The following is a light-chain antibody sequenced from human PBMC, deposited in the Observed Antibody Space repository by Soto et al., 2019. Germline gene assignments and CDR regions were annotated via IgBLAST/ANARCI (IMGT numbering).Light chain of an antibody. V-gene: IGLV6-57*04. J-gene: IGLJ2*01. CDR1: SGSIASNY. CDR3: QSYDSSTRV. Sequence: NFMLTQPHSVSESPGKTVTISCTRSSGSIASNYVQWYQQRPGSAPTTVIYEDNQRPSGVPDRFSGSIDSSSNSASLTISGVKTEDEADYYCQSYDSSTRVFGGGPKLTVL. CDR2: EDN.